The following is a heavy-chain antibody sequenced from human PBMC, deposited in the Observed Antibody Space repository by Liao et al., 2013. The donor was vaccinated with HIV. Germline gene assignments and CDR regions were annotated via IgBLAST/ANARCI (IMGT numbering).Heavy chain of an antibody. CDR2: FLYRGPT. D-gene: IGHD6-19*01. CDR3: ASYGSGWYSVDY. V-gene: IGHV4-39*07. J-gene: IGHJ4*02. Sequence: QLHLQESGPGLVKPSETLSLTCSVSGDSISSGSYYWVWIRQPPGRGLEWIGTFLYRGPTYSSPSLKSRVTMSVDTSKNQFSLKLSSVTAADTAVYYCASYGSGWYSVDYWGQGTLVTVSS. CDR1: GDSISSGSYY.